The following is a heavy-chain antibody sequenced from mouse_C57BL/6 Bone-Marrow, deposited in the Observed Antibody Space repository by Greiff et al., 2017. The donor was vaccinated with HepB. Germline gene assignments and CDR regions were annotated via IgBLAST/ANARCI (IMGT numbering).Heavy chain of an antibody. Sequence: VQLQQSGPELVKPGASVKISCKASGYAFSSSWMNWVKQRPGKGLEWIGRIYPGDGDTNYNGKFKGKAILTADKSSSTAYMKLSSLTSEDSAVYFCARFGDYGSSPFDYWGQGTTLTVSS. J-gene: IGHJ2*01. CDR1: GYAFSSSW. CDR3: ARFGDYGSSPFDY. D-gene: IGHD1-1*01. V-gene: IGHV1-82*01. CDR2: IYPGDGDT.